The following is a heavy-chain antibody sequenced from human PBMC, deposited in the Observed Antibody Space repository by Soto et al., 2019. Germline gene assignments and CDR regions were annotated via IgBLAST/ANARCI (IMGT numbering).Heavy chain of an antibody. CDR1: GFTFSSYA. Sequence: QPGGSLRLSCAASGFTFSSYAMSWVRQAPGKGLEWVSAISGSGGSTYYADSVKGRFTISRDNSKNTLYLQMNSLRAEDTAVYYCAKDIPPILEWLFYEEGPHFGFDPWGQGTLVTVSS. CDR2: ISGSGGST. CDR3: AKDIPPILEWLFYEEGPHFGFDP. V-gene: IGHV3-23*01. D-gene: IGHD3-3*01. J-gene: IGHJ5*02.